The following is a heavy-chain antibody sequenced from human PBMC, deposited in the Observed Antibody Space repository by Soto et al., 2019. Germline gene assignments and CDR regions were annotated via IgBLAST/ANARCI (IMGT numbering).Heavy chain of an antibody. D-gene: IGHD1-26*01. J-gene: IGHJ5*02. CDR3: AKDRRGPVGATVWFDP. CDR1: GFTFSSYA. CDR2: ITGSGSYI. Sequence: EVQLVESGGGLVKPGGSLRLSCAASGFTFSSYAMTWVRLAPGKGLQWVSSITGSGSYIYYADSLKGRFTISRDNAKNSLWLQMNSLRADDTALYYCAKDRRGPVGATVWFDPWGQGTLVTVSS. V-gene: IGHV3-21*01.